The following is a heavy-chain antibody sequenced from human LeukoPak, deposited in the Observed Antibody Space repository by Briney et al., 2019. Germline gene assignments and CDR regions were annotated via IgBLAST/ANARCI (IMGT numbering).Heavy chain of an antibody. D-gene: IGHD1-1*01. CDR1: GGTFSSYA. V-gene: IGHV1-69*13. CDR2: IIPIFGTA. Sequence: SVKVSCKASGGTFSSYAISWVRQAPGQGLEWMGGIIPIFGTANYAQKFQGRVTITADESTSTAYMELSSLRSEDTAVYYCASGVEGTAYYYYYYMDVGGKGTTVTVSS. J-gene: IGHJ6*03. CDR3: ASGVEGTAYYYYYYMDV.